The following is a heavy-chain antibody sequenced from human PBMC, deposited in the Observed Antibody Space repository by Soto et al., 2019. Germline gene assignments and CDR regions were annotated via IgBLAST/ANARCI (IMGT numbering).Heavy chain of an antibody. CDR1: GGSISSSSYF. D-gene: IGHD3-16*02. J-gene: IGHJ5*01. V-gene: IGHV4-39*01. Sequence: PSETLSLTCSVSGGSISSSSYFWTWIRQPPGKGLEYIGSIYYSGRTHHNPSLESRVTMSVDTSKNQFSLKLASVTAADTAVYYCARSPRSDELSLFDFWGQGTLVTVSS. CDR2: IYYSGRT. CDR3: ARSPRSDELSLFDF.